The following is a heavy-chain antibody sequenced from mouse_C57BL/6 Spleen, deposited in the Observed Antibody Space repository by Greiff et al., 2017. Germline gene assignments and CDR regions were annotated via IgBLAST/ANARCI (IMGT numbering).Heavy chain of an antibody. Sequence: QVQLQQSGAELVKPGASVKLSCKASGYTFTEYTIHWVKQRPGQGLEWIGWVYPGSGSIKYNEKFKDKATLTADKASSTVYMELRRVTSEDAAVYFWARHQSNYRSMDYWGQGTSVTVSS. J-gene: IGHJ4*01. CDR1: GYTFTEYT. D-gene: IGHD2-5*01. V-gene: IGHV1-62-2*01. CDR3: ARHQSNYRSMDY. CDR2: VYPGSGSI.